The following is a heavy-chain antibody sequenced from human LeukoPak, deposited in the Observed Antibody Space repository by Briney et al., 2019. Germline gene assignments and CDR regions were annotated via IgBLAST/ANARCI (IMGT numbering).Heavy chain of an antibody. V-gene: IGHV3-21*04. CDR1: GFTFSSYS. Sequence: NPGGSLRLSCAASGFTFSSYSMNWVRQAPGKGLEWVSSISSSSSYIYYADSVKGRFTISRDNAKNSLYLQMNSLRAEDTALYYCARDGADSGGMGGGFDYWGQGTLVTVSS. CDR3: ARDGADSGGMGGGFDY. D-gene: IGHD2-15*01. J-gene: IGHJ4*02. CDR2: ISSSSSYI.